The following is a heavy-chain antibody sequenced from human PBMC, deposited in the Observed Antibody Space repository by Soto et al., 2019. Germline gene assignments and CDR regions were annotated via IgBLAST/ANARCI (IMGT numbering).Heavy chain of an antibody. V-gene: IGHV1-46*01. Sequence: QVQLVQSGAEVKKPETSVKISCKASGYTFTTFFIQWVRQAPGQGLEWMGIINPTVHTTSYAQKFQGRVTMTSDTSTSTVYMELSSLRSEDTAVYYCARDVRGHNRDYWGQGTLVTVSS. CDR3: ARDVRGHNRDY. CDR1: GYTFTTFF. D-gene: IGHD5-12*01. CDR2: INPTVHTT. J-gene: IGHJ4*02.